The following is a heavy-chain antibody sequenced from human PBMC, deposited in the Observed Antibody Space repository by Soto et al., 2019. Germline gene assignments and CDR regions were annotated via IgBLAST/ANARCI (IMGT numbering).Heavy chain of an antibody. CDR2: IIPIFGTA. CDR3: ARHYYDSSGLDAFDI. J-gene: IGHJ3*02. CDR1: GGTFSSYA. Sequence: ASVKVSCKASGGTFSSYAISWVRQAPGQGLEWMGGIIPIFGTANYAQKFQGRVTITADKSTSTAYMELSSLRSEDTAVYYCARHYYDSSGLDAFDIWGQGTMVTVSS. D-gene: IGHD3-22*01. V-gene: IGHV1-69*06.